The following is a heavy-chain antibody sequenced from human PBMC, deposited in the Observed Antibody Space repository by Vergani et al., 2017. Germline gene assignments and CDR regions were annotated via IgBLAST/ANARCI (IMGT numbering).Heavy chain of an antibody. CDR2: SNPSVGST. V-gene: IGHV1-46*03. CDR3: TRGWYYDSIAYWAY. D-gene: IGHD3-22*01. CDR1: VSTFTSYY. J-gene: IGHJ4*02. Sequence: QVQLVQSGAELKKPGASVKVSCKASVSTFTSYYMHWVRQAPGQGLEWMGISNPSVGSTSYAQKFQGRVTMTRDTSTSTVYMELSSLRSEDTAVYYCTRGWYYDSIAYWAYLGQGTLVTVSS.